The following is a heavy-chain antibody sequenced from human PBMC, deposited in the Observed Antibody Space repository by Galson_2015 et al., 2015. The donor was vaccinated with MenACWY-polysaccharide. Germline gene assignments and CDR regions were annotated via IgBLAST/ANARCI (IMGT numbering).Heavy chain of an antibody. D-gene: IGHD6-19*01. V-gene: IGHV4-4*07. Sequence: SETLSLTCSVSGGSISSYYWSWIRQPGGKGLEWIGRIYSSGSTNQNPSLKGRVTMSMDTSKNQLSPKLSSVTAADTAVYYCARVRGGQWPRYSMDVWGQGTTVTVSS. CDR3: ARVRGGQWPRYSMDV. J-gene: IGHJ6*02. CDR1: GGSISSYY. CDR2: IYSSGST.